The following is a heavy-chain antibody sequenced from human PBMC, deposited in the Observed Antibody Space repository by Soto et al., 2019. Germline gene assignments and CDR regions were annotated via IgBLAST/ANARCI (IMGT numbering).Heavy chain of an antibody. CDR3: VKDPWHRLYRAFDL. CDR1: GFTFSGFD. Sequence: EVQLLESGGGLVQPGGSLRLSCAASGFTFSGFDMNWVRQTAGKGLEWVSTISGKGDDTYYADSVKGRFTISRDISKNTLYLQMNSLRVEDTAIYYCVKDPWHRLYRAFDLWGQGTVVTVSP. CDR2: ISGKGDDT. V-gene: IGHV3-23*01. J-gene: IGHJ3*01. D-gene: IGHD6-25*01.